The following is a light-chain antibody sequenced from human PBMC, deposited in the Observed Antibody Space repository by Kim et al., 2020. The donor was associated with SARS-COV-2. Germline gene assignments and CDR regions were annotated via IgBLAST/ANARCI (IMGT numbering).Light chain of an antibody. CDR1: QSLSTW. CDR2: KAS. V-gene: IGKV1-5*03. CDR3: KQYTSLWT. J-gene: IGKJ1*01. Sequence: IQVTQSPSTLSASVGDRVTITCRTSQSLSTWLAWYQQKPGKAPKLLIYKASSLVSGVPSRFSGSGSGTEFTLTISSLQPDDFATYYCKQYTSLWTFGQGTKVEIK.